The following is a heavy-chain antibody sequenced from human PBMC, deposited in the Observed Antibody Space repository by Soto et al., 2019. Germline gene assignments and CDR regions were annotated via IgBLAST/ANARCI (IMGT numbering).Heavy chain of an antibody. CDR3: ARESGGATATLDYYYFYMDV. V-gene: IGHV1-2*04. CDR1: GDTFNDYY. CDR2: INPNGGVT. D-gene: IGHD5-12*01. J-gene: IGHJ6*03. Sequence: QVQLVQSGAEVKTPGASVTVSCRSSGDTFNDYYIHWVRQAPGQGLKWMGWINPNGGVTKYAQKFQGWVSMTRDTSIRTVYMQLSRLRSDDTAVYYCARESGGATATLDYYYFYMDVWGTGTTVTVSS.